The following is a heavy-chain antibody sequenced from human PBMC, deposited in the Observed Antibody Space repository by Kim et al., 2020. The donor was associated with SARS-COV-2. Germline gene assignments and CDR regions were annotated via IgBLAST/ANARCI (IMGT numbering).Heavy chain of an antibody. CDR1: GFTFSSYA. CDR3: VKDRPRRVGATSDAFDI. V-gene: IGHV3-64D*09. Sequence: GGSLRLSCSASGFTFSSYAMHWVRQAPGKGLEYVSAISSNGGSTYYADSVKGRFTISRDNSKNTLYLQMSSLRAEDTAVYYCVKDRPRRVGATSDAFDIWGKGTMVTVSS. D-gene: IGHD1-26*01. J-gene: IGHJ3*02. CDR2: ISSNGGST.